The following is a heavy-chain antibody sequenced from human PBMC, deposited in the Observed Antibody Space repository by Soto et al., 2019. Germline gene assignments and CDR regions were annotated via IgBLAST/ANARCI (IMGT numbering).Heavy chain of an antibody. Sequence: ASVKVSCKSSGYTFTSYGISWVRQAPGQGLEWMGWISAYNGNTNYAQKLQGRVTMTTDTSTSTAYMELRSLRSDDTAVHYCASVGYSSSWCLLDPCGGGPMVAIYS. V-gene: IGHV1-18*04. CDR1: GYTFTSYG. CDR3: ASVGYSSSWCLLDP. D-gene: IGHD6-13*01. J-gene: IGHJ5*02. CDR2: ISAYNGNT.